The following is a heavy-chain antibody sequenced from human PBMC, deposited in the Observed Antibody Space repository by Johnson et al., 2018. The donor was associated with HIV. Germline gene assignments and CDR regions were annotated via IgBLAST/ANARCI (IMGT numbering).Heavy chain of an antibody. Sequence: MLLVESGGGVVRPGGSLRLSCAASGFTFDDYGMSWVRQAPGKGLEWVSGINWNGGSTGYADSVKGRFTISRDNSKNTLYLQMNSLRAEDTALYYCARGGRAKDAFDIWGQGTMVIVSS. CDR1: GFTFDDYG. J-gene: IGHJ3*02. CDR2: INWNGGST. D-gene: IGHD3-16*01. CDR3: ARGGRAKDAFDI. V-gene: IGHV3-20*04.